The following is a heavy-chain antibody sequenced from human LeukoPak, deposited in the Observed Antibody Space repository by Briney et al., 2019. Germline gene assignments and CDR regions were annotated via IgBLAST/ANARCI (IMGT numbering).Heavy chain of an antibody. CDR2: ISSSGSTI. CDR1: GFTFSRYA. V-gene: IGHV3-48*03. Sequence: GGSLRLSCAASGFTFSRYAMHWARQAPGKGLEWVSYISSSGSTIYYADSVKGRFTISRDNAKNSLYLQMNSLRAEDTAVYYCARDLTHYYGSGNWFDPWGQGTLVTVSS. D-gene: IGHD3-10*01. CDR3: ARDLTHYYGSGNWFDP. J-gene: IGHJ5*02.